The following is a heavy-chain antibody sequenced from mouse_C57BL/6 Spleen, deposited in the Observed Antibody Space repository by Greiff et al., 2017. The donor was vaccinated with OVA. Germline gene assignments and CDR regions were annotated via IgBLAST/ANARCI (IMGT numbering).Heavy chain of an antibody. CDR1: GYTFTDYN. CDR2: INPNNGGT. V-gene: IGHV1-22*01. J-gene: IGHJ4*01. CDR3: ARSGDYYDYDYYAMDY. Sequence: EVQLQESGPELVKPGASVKMSCKASGYTFTDYNMHWVKQSHGKSLEWIGYINPNNGGTSYNQKFKGKATLTANKSSSTAYMELRSLTSEDSAVYYCARSGDYYDYDYYAMDYWGQGTSVTVSS. D-gene: IGHD2-4*01.